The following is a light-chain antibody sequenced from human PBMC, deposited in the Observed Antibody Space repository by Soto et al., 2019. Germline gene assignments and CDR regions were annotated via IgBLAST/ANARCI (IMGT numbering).Light chain of an antibody. CDR1: QSVSSY. CDR3: QQRSNWRFT. Sequence: EIVLTQSPATLSLSPGERATLSCRASQSVSSYLAWYQQKPGQAPRLLIYDASNRATGIPARFSGGGSGTEFTLTISSLEPGDFAVYYCQQRSNWRFTFGPGTRVDIK. CDR2: DAS. V-gene: IGKV3-11*01. J-gene: IGKJ3*01.